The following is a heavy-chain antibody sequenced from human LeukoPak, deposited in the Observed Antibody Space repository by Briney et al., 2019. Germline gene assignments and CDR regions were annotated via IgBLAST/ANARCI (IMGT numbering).Heavy chain of an antibody. CDR1: GFTFNSFG. V-gene: IGHV3-30*03. CDR3: ARKMGRGTYFDY. D-gene: IGHD5-24*01. J-gene: IGHJ4*02. CDR2: ISYDGREK. Sequence: GRSLRLSCAASGFTFNSFGMHCVRQAPGKGLEGVALISYDGREKYYADSVKGRFTISRDNAKNSLYLQMNSLRAEDTAVYYCARKMGRGTYFDYWGQGTLVTVSS.